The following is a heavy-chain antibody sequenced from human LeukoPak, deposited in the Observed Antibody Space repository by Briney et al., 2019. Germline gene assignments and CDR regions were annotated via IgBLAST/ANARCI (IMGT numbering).Heavy chain of an antibody. Sequence: GESLKISCKGSGYSFTSYWIGWVRQMPGKGLEWMGIIYPGDSDTRYSPSFQGQVTISADKSISTAYLQWSRLKASDTAMYYCARQGGSSGYYSPEYFQHWGQGTLVTVSS. D-gene: IGHD3-22*01. V-gene: IGHV5-51*01. CDR3: ARQGGSSGYYSPEYFQH. CDR1: GYSFTSYW. CDR2: IYPGDSDT. J-gene: IGHJ1*01.